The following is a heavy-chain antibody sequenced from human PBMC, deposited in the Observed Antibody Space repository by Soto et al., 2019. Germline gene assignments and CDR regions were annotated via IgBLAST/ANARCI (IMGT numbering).Heavy chain of an antibody. D-gene: IGHD2-21*01. CDR2: IYYSGST. J-gene: IGHJ6*02. V-gene: IGHV4-31*03. Sequence: PSETLSLTCTVSGGSISSGGYYWSWIRQHPGKGLEWIGYIYYSGSTYYNPSLKSRVAISVDTSKNQFSLKLSSVTAADTAVYYCARGQHISYYYYYGMDVWGQGTTVTVSS. CDR3: ARGQHISYYYYYGMDV. CDR1: GGSISSGGYY.